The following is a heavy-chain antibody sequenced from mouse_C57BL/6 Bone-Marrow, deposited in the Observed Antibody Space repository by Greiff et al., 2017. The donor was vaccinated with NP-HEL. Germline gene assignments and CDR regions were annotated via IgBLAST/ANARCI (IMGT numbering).Heavy chain of an antibody. Sequence: QVQLKQSGAELVKPGASVKLSCKASGYTFTEYSIHWVKQRSGQGLEWMGWFYHGGGSIKYNEKFKDKATLTADKSSRPVYMELSRLTSEDSAVYFCARGEEKGPGAYFEYWGKGTTLTVSA. CDR3: ARGEEKGPGAYFEY. CDR1: GYTFTEYS. J-gene: IGHJ2*01. CDR2: FYHGGGSI. V-gene: IGHV1-62-2*01.